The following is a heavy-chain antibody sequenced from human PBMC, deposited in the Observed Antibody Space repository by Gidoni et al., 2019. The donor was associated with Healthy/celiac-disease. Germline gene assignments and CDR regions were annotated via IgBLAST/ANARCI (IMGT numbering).Heavy chain of an antibody. Sequence: QVQLQESGPGLVKPSETLSLTCTVSGGSISSYYWSWIRQPPGKGLEWIGYIYYSGSTNYNPSLKSRVTISVDTSKNQFSLKLSSVTAADTAVYYCASSHLPRKGSSWYWGPDYFDYWGQGTLVTVSS. CDR2: IYYSGST. V-gene: IGHV4-59*08. D-gene: IGHD6-13*01. J-gene: IGHJ4*02. CDR3: ASSHLPRKGSSWYWGPDYFDY. CDR1: GGSISSYY.